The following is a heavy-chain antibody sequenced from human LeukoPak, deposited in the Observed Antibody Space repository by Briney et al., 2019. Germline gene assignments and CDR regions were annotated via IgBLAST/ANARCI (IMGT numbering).Heavy chain of an antibody. CDR2: MYYSGST. CDR3: ARVRYFDWLLSFDY. J-gene: IGHJ4*02. V-gene: IGHV4-39*07. CDR1: GGSISNSSYY. D-gene: IGHD3-9*01. Sequence: SETLSLTCTVSGGSISNSSYYWGWIRQPPGKGLEWIGSMYYSGSTYYNPSLKSRVTISVDTSKNQFSLKLGSVTAADTAVYYCARVRYFDWLLSFDYWGQGTLVTVSS.